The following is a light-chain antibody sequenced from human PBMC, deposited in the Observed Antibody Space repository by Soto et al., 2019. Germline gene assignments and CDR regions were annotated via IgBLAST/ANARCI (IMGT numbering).Light chain of an antibody. Sequence: EIVLTQSPGTLSLSPGERATLSCRASQSVSSTYLAWYQQKPGQAPGLLLYGASNRASGIPDRFAGSGSGTDFTLIISSLQSEDFAVYYCQQYNNWPPLTFGGGTKVDIK. CDR1: QSVSSTY. CDR2: GAS. CDR3: QQYNNWPPLT. J-gene: IGKJ4*01. V-gene: IGKV3-20*01.